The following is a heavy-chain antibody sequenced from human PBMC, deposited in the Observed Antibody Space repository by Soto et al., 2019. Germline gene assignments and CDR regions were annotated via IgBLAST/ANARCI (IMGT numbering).Heavy chain of an antibody. V-gene: IGHV3-21*01. CDR2: ISSSSSYI. CDR3: AREGIVVTYGGGY. D-gene: IGHD3-16*01. CDR1: GFTFSSYS. Sequence: EVQLVESGGGLVKPGGSLRLSCAASGFTFSSYSMNWVRQAPGKGLEWVSSISSSSSYIYYADSVKGRFTISRDNAKNSLYLQMNSLRAEDTAVYYCAREGIVVTYGGGYWGQGTLVTVSS. J-gene: IGHJ4*02.